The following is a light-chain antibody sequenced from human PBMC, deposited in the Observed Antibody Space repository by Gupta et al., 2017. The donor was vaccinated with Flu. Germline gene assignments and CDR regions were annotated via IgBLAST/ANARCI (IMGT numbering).Light chain of an antibody. V-gene: IGKV1-5*03. J-gene: IGKJ5*01. CDR1: QSISDW. CDR3: QQYISYSIS. Sequence: DIQMTQSPSTLSASVGDRVTITCRASQSISDWLAWYQQKPGKAPKLLIYKASNLESGVPSRFSGSGSGTEFTLTISSLQPDDFATYYCQQYISYSISFGQGTQLEIK. CDR2: KAS.